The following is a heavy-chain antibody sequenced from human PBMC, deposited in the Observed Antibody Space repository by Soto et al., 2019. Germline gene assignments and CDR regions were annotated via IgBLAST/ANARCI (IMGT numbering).Heavy chain of an antibody. D-gene: IGHD3-22*01. Sequence: SVKVSCKTSGGTFPYYSISWVRQAPGQGLEWLGRVVPIFDSRSFAPKFQGRISLTTDKSTNTAYMELNSLKSEDTAVYFCARAEASTYYYDTSGSRFSYWGQGTPVTVSS. J-gene: IGHJ4*02. CDR1: GGTFPYYS. CDR3: ARAEASTYYYDTSGSRFSY. CDR2: VVPIFDSR. V-gene: IGHV1-69*08.